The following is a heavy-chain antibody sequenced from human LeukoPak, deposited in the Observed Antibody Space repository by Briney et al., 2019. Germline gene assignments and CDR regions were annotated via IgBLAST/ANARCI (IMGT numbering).Heavy chain of an antibody. Sequence: GASVTVSFTASGGTFSSYDISWVRHGHGQGLERMGGIIPIFGTANYAQKFQGRVTITTDESTSTAYMELSSLRSEDTAVYYCASGRVATFDYWGGGTLVTVSS. CDR1: GGTFSSYD. D-gene: IGHD5-12*01. CDR2: IIPIFGTA. CDR3: ASGRVATFDY. J-gene: IGHJ4*02. V-gene: IGHV1-69*05.